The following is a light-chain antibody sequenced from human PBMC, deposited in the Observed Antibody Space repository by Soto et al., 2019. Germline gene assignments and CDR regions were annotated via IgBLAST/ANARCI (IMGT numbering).Light chain of an antibody. Sequence: EVVLTQSPGTLSLSPGGRATLSFRASQSFSRRFAWYQQRPGQSPRLLISGASMRASGVPVRFIGSGSGTDFTLTITRLEPEDFAVSYCQQYSNWPRTFGQGTKGDI. J-gene: IGKJ1*01. CDR2: GAS. CDR1: QSFSRR. CDR3: QQYSNWPRT. V-gene: IGKV3-20*01.